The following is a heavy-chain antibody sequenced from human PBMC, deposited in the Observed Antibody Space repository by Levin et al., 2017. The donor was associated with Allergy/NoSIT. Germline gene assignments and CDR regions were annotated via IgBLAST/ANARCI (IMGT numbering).Heavy chain of an antibody. CDR2: ISWDSGHI. Sequence: SLKISCVASGFTFDDYAMHWVRQGPGKGLEWVAGISWDSGHIEHADSVKGRFTISRDSAKKSLYLQMNSLRVEDTALYYCAKDSFWNFPIGFDMWGQGTMVTVSS. D-gene: IGHD1-1*01. CDR3: AKDSFWNFPIGFDM. V-gene: IGHV3-9*01. CDR1: GFTFDDYA. J-gene: IGHJ3*02.